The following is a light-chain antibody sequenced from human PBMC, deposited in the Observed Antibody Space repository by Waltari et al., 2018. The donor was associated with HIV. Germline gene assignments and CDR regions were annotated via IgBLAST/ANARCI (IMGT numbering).Light chain of an antibody. CDR2: DNI. CDR1: SSNIGNNH. V-gene: IGLV1-51*01. Sequence: QSVVTQPPSVSAAPGQKVTISCSGSSSNIGNNHVSWSQHLPGTAPKLLIYDNIKRPSGIPDRFAGSKSGPSATLGITGLQAGDEADYYCGAWDSSLTAEVFGGGTKLTVL. CDR3: GAWDSSLTAEV. J-gene: IGLJ2*01.